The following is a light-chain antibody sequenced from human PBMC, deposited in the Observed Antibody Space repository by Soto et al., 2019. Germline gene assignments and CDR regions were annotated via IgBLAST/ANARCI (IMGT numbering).Light chain of an antibody. CDR3: QEYGSSPRT. J-gene: IGKJ1*01. Sequence: ESGVTQSPGTLSLSPGERATLSCRASQSVSSSYLAWYQQKPGQAPRLLIYGASSRATGIPDRFSGSGSGTDFTLTSSRLEPEDFAVYYCQEYGSSPRTFGQGTKVEI. V-gene: IGKV3-20*01. CDR2: GAS. CDR1: QSVSSSY.